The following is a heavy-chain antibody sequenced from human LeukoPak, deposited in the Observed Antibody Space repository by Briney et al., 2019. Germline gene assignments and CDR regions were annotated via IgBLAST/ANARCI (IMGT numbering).Heavy chain of an antibody. CDR2: IYYSGTT. CDR1: DGSITTSNLY. J-gene: IGHJ4*02. Sequence: SSETLSLTCTVSDGSITTSNLYWGWIRHPPGKGLEWIGSIYYSGTTYYNPSPESRVTISVDTSKNQFSLKLSSVTAADTAVYYCARSYTSGWAYLGYWGQGTLVTVSS. D-gene: IGHD6-19*01. CDR3: ARSYTSGWAYLGY. V-gene: IGHV4-39*01.